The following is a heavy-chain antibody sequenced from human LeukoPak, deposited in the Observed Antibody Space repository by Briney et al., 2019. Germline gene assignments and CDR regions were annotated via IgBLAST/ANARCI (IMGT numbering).Heavy chain of an antibody. CDR1: GFTSSSYS. J-gene: IGHJ6*03. Sequence: GGSLRLSCAASGFTSSSYSMNWVRHAPGKGLEWVSYISGSSGTIYYADSVKGRFTISRDNAKNSLYLQMNSLRAEDTAVYYCARRSEFGVLYYMDVWGKGTTVTVSS. V-gene: IGHV3-48*01. CDR3: ARRSEFGVLYYMDV. D-gene: IGHD3-16*01. CDR2: ISGSSGTI.